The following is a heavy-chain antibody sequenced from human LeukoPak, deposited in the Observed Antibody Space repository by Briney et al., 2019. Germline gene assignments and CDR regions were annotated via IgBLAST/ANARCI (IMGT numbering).Heavy chain of an antibody. CDR1: GDSISSGTYY. CDR3: AREAGESVPAAKRGVYYYYYYMDV. J-gene: IGHJ6*03. V-gene: IGHV4-61*02. CDR2: IDTSGST. D-gene: IGHD2-2*01. Sequence: SETLSLTCTVSGDSISSGTYYWSWIRQPAGKGLEWIGRIDTSGSTNYNPSLKSRVTISVDTSKNQFSLKLSSVTAADTAVYYCAREAGESVPAAKRGVYYYYYYMDVWGRGPTATVSS.